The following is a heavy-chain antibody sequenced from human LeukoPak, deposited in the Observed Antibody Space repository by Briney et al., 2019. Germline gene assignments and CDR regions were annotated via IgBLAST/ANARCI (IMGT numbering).Heavy chain of an antibody. J-gene: IGHJ5*02. Sequence: SETLSLTCTVTGGSISSHYWSSIRKPPRNCLEWIGYIYYSGSTNYNPSLKSRVTISVDTSKNQFSLKLSSVTAADTAVYYCAGSTYDNWFDPWGQGTLVTVSS. D-gene: IGHD2-8*01. V-gene: IGHV4-59*11. CDR2: IYYSGST. CDR3: AGSTYDNWFDP. CDR1: GGSISSHY.